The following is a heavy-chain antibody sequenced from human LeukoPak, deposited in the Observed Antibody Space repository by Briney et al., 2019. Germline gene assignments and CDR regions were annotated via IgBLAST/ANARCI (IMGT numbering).Heavy chain of an antibody. J-gene: IGHJ4*02. CDR2: HSHSGSN. CDR3: GRDQGGSHHFDY. Sequence: SETLSLTRAVYGGSFSGYYWRWMRQPPARGLECVVEHSHSGSNNYNTSLKSRVTISVDPSKNQFSLKLDSVNAADPAVYYRGRDQGGSHHFDYWGQGTLVP. D-gene: IGHD1-26*01. V-gene: IGHV4-34*01. CDR1: GGSFSGYY.